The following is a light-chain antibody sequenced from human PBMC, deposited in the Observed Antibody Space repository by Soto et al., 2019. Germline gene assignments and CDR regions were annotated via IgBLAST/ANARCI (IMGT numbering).Light chain of an antibody. CDR1: TGAVTSGHY. CDR3: LIAYSGVVV. Sequence: QAVVTQEPSLTVSPGGTVTLTCGSSTGAVTSGHYPFWFQQKPGQAPRTLIYDTSNKHSWTPARFSGSLRGSTAALTLSGAQPEDEADYYCLIAYSGVVVFGGGTQLTVL. V-gene: IGLV7-46*01. CDR2: DTS. J-gene: IGLJ2*01.